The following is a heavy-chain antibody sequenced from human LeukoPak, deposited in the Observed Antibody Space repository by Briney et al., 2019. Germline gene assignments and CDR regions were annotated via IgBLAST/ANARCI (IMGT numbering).Heavy chain of an antibody. J-gene: IGHJ3*02. CDR3: AKDQGGSWTFDI. CDR1: GFILISYG. D-gene: IGHD1-26*01. CDR2: ISYDGSNK. V-gene: IGHV3-30*18. Sequence: GGSLRLSCAASGFILISYGMHGVRQAPGKGLHWVAVISYDGSNKYYADSVKGRFTISRDNSKNTLYLQMNSLRAEDTAVYYCAKDQGGSWTFDIWGQGTMVTVSS.